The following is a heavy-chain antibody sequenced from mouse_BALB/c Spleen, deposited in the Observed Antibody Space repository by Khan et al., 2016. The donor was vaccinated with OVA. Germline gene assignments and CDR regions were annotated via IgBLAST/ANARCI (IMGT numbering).Heavy chain of an antibody. CDR3: ARQPYYHYNIMDY. J-gene: IGHJ4*01. CDR1: GFSLTNYG. V-gene: IGHV2-6-1*01. D-gene: IGHD2-10*01. CDR2: IWSDGST. Sequence: QVRLQQSGPGLVAPSQSLSITCTISGFSLTNYGVHWVRQPPGKGLEWLVVIWSDGSTTYNSALKSRLTLSKDNSKSQVFLKMNSLQTDDTAMYFCARQPYYHYNIMDYWGQGTSVTVSS.